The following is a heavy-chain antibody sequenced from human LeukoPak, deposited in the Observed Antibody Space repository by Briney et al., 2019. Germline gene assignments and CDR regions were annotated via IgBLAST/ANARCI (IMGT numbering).Heavy chain of an antibody. CDR3: ARVGRYFDSIRENYYYYYMDV. CDR1: GFTFSSYG. V-gene: IGHV3-23*01. Sequence: QTGGSLRLSCAASGFTFSSYGMSWVRQAPGKGLEWVSAISGSGGSTYYADSVKGRFTISRDNSKNTLYLQMNSLRAEDTAVYYCARVGRYFDSIRENYYYYYMDVWGKGTTVTISS. J-gene: IGHJ6*03. CDR2: ISGSGGST. D-gene: IGHD3-9*01.